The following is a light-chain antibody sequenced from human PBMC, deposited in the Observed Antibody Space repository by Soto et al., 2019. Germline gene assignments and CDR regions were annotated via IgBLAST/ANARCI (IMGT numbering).Light chain of an antibody. CDR1: QSVNSK. CDR2: GAS. V-gene: IGKV3-15*01. Sequence: EIVMTQSPATLSVSRGERVSLSCRASQSVNSKLAWYQQKPGQAPRLLIYGASTRATGIPARFSGSGSGTEFTLTISSLQSEDFAVYFCQQYNNWPPITFGQGTRLEIK. J-gene: IGKJ5*01. CDR3: QQYNNWPPIT.